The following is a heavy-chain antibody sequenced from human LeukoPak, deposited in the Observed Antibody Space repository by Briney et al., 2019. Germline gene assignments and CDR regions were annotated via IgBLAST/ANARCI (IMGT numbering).Heavy chain of an antibody. D-gene: IGHD1-1*01. CDR2: IYGSGST. V-gene: IGHV4-59*01. J-gene: IGHJ5*02. CDR1: GGSISSYY. CDR3: AREGTSGTHLNWFDP. Sequence: SETLALTCTVSGGSISSYYWSWIRQPPGKGLEWIGHIYGSGSTNYNPSLKSRVTLSVDTSKNQFSLKLSSVTAADTAVYYCAREGTSGTHLNWFDPWGQGTLVTVSS.